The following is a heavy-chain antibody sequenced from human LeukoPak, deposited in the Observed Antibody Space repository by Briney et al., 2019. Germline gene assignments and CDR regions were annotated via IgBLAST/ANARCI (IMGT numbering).Heavy chain of an antibody. D-gene: IGHD3-22*01. CDR1: GFTFGKYW. CDR3: AKSSYYDSSGFYREYYFDY. CDR2: ISGTGGST. V-gene: IGHV3-23*01. Sequence: GGSLRLSCVASGFTFGKYWMSWVRQAPGKGLEWVSSISGTGGSTHYADSVKGRFTISRDNSKNTLYLQMNSLRAGDTAVYYCAKSSYYDSSGFYREYYFDYWGQGTLVPVSS. J-gene: IGHJ4*02.